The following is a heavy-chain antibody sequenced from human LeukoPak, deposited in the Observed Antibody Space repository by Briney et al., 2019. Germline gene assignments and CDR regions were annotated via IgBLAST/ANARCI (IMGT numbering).Heavy chain of an antibody. CDR3: TTVSTMAAAGRN. V-gene: IGHV3-15*01. CDR2: IKSKTDGGTT. J-gene: IGHJ4*02. CDR1: GFTFNNAW. D-gene: IGHD6-13*01. Sequence: GGSLRLSCAASGFTFNNAWMSWVRQAPGKGLEWVGRIKSKTDGGTTDYAAPVKGRFTISRDDSKTTLYLHMNSLKTEDTAVYYCTTVSTMAAAGRNWGQGTLVTVSS.